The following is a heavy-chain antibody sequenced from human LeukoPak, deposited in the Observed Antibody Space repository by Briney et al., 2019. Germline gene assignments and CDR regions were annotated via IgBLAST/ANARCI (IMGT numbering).Heavy chain of an antibody. CDR2: INHSGST. D-gene: IGHD5-24*01. CDR3: VRADGRDGYRGLVDY. V-gene: IGHV4-34*01. CDR1: GGSLSGYI. J-gene: IGHJ4*02. Sequence: SETLSLTCAVYGGSLSGYIWSWIRQPPGKGVEWIGEINHSGSTDNNPSLKSRVTMSVDTSRNQFSLKLNSVTAADAAVYYCVRADGRDGYRGLVDYWGQGTLVTVS.